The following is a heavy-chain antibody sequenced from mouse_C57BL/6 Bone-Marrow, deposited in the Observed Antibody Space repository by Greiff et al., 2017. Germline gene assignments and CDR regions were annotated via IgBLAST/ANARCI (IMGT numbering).Heavy chain of an antibody. D-gene: IGHD2-14*01. Sequence: VKLQQPGAELVRPGSSVKLSCKASGYTFTSYWMDWVKQRPGQGLEWIGNIYPSDSETHYNQKFKDKATLTVDKSSSTAYMQLSSLTSEDSAVYYCARAGEYDEGYWYFDVWGTGTTVTVSS. V-gene: IGHV1-61*01. CDR1: GYTFTSYW. J-gene: IGHJ1*03. CDR3: ARAGEYDEGYWYFDV. CDR2: IYPSDSET.